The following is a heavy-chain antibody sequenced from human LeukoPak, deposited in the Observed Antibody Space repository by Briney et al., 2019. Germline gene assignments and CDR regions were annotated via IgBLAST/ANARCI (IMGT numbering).Heavy chain of an antibody. J-gene: IGHJ4*02. Sequence: SETLSLTCAVYGGSFSGYYWSWIRQPPGKGLEWIGEINHSGSTNYNPSLKSRVTISVDTSKNQFSLKLSSVTAADTAVYYCARGDYYGSGSYYNGVDYWGQGTLVTVSS. V-gene: IGHV4-34*01. D-gene: IGHD3-10*01. CDR3: ARGDYYGSGSYYNGVDY. CDR2: INHSGST. CDR1: GGSFSGYY.